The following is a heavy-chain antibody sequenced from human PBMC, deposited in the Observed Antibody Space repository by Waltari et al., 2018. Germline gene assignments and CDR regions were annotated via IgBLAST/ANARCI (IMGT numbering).Heavy chain of an antibody. Sequence: EVHLVESGGGLVKPGGCLRLSCAASGFTFSNAWMNWVRPAPGKGLEWVGRIKSRGDGETTDYAASVKGRFTISRDDSQNTVSIQMNSLRTEDSAVYFCAAGTGKTDLDYWGQGSLVTVSS. CDR3: AAGTGKTDLDY. CDR2: IKSRGDGETT. CDR1: GFTFSNAW. J-gene: IGHJ4*02. V-gene: IGHV3-15*01.